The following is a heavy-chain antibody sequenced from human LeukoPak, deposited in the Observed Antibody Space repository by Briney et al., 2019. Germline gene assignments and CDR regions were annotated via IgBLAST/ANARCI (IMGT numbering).Heavy chain of an antibody. D-gene: IGHD5-18*01. Sequence: GGSLRLSCAASGFTFSSYWMSWVRQAPGKGLEWVSYISSSGSTIYYADSVKGRFTISRDNAKNSLYLQMNSLRAEDTAVYYCVQSSYGYLDYWGQGTLVTVSS. CDR1: GFTFSSYW. J-gene: IGHJ4*02. V-gene: IGHV3-48*04. CDR3: VQSSYGYLDY. CDR2: ISSSGSTI.